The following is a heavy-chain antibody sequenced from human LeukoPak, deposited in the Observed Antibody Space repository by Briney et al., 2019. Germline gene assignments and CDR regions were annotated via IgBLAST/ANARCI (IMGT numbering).Heavy chain of an antibody. Sequence: GGSLRLSCPASGFTFSSDAMHWVRQAPGQGLEYVSGISSNGGSTYYADSVKGRFTISRDNSKNTLYLQMSSLRPEDTAVYFCVKGGSSTWSWFDPWGQGTLVTVPS. CDR3: VKGGSSTWSWFDP. CDR1: GFTFSSDA. D-gene: IGHD6-13*01. V-gene: IGHV3-64D*09. J-gene: IGHJ5*02. CDR2: ISSNGGST.